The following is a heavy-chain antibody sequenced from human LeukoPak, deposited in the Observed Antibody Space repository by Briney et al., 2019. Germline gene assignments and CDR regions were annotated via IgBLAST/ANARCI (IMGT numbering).Heavy chain of an antibody. Sequence: SETLSLTCAVYGGSFSGYYWSWIRQPPGKGLEWIGSIYYSGSTYYNPSLKSRVTISVDTSKNQFSLKLSSVTAADTAVYYCARHGNWAPDYWGQGTLVTVSS. D-gene: IGHD7-27*01. CDR3: ARHGNWAPDY. CDR2: IYYSGST. V-gene: IGHV4-34*01. J-gene: IGHJ4*02. CDR1: GGSFSGYY.